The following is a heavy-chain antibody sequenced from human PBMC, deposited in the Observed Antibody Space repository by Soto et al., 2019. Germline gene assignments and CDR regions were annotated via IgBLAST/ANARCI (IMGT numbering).Heavy chain of an antibody. D-gene: IGHD3-22*01. CDR1: GYIFSHYC. J-gene: IGHJ4*01. V-gene: IGHV1-18*01. CDR2: VSAYNGKS. CDR3: VTASEIGVGTTSY. Sequence: ASVKVSCRASGYIFSHYCICWMRQVPGPGREWMGWVSAYNGKSNHIQQFQARVTINTDTSTTPAYIVPESLSCDDPAHFYCVTASEIGVGTTSYWGQGTLVTVSS.